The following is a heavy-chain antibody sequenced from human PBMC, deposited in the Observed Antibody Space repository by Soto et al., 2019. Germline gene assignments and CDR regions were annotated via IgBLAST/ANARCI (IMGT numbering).Heavy chain of an antibody. D-gene: IGHD2-21*02. CDR2: ISHDGRVT. CDR3: AREPYGDSQYFDY. CDR1: GFTFNSLS. V-gene: IGHV3-30*04. Sequence: QVQLVESGGGMVQPGTSLRLSCAASGFTFNSLSLHWVRQRPDKGLEWVAVISHDGRVTFYADFVKGRFTVSRDNSKNHISLQVNSLRAEDTAVYYCAREPYGDSQYFDYWGQGTLVTVSS. J-gene: IGHJ4*02.